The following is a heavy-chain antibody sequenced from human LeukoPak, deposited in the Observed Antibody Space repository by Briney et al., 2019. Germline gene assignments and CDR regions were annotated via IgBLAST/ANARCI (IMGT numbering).Heavy chain of an antibody. CDR1: TFTFSSYA. Sequence: PGGSLRLSCAASTFTFSSYAMSWVRQAPGKGLEWVSAISGVGDITYYADSVKGRFAISRDISKNTLYLHMNALRAEDTAVYYCAKRRRGHQLLSLVFSGALDYWGQGTLVTVSS. J-gene: IGHJ4*02. D-gene: IGHD2-2*01. CDR2: ISGVGDIT. CDR3: AKRRRGHQLLSLVFSGALDY. V-gene: IGHV3-23*01.